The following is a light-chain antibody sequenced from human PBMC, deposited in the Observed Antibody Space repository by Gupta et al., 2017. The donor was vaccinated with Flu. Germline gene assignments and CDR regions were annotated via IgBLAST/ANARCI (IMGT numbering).Light chain of an antibody. CDR2: GNS. CDR1: SSNIGAGYD. V-gene: IGLV1-40*01. J-gene: IGLJ2*01. Sequence: QSVLTQPPSASGAPGQRVTISCTGSSSNIGAGYDVHWYQQLPGTSPKLLIYGNSNRPSGVPDRFSGSKSGTSASLAITGLQADDEADYYCQSYDSSLSGSVFGGGTKLTVL. CDR3: QSYDSSLSGSV.